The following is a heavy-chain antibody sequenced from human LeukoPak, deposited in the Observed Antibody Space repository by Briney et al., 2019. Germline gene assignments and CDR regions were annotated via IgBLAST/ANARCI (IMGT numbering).Heavy chain of an antibody. J-gene: IGHJ6*02. D-gene: IGHD2/OR15-2a*01. CDR1: GGSISGYF. CDR2: IYYTGST. V-gene: IGHV4-59*08. Sequence: SETLSLTCAVSGGSISGYFWSWSRQPPGGGLEWIGYIYYTGSTIYNPSLRSRVTMSVDVSKNQFSLDLTSVTAADTAVYYCARHDPVGHFLRGMDVWGQGTTVTVSS. CDR3: ARHDPVGHFLRGMDV.